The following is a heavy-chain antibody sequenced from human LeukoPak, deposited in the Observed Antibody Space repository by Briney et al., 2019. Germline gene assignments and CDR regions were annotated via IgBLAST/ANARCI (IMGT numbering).Heavy chain of an antibody. J-gene: IGHJ4*02. D-gene: IGHD5-18*01. CDR1: GFPFNIYA. CDR2: ISGSGVST. CDR3: AKDHMSSPVTYGYSFDS. V-gene: IGHV3-23*01. Sequence: QPGGSLRLSCAASGFPFNIYAMNWVRQAPGKGLEWVAAISGSGVSTRDADSVKGRFTISRDNSKNTLYLQMSSLRAEDTAVYYCAKDHMSSPVTYGYSFDSWGQGTLVTVSS.